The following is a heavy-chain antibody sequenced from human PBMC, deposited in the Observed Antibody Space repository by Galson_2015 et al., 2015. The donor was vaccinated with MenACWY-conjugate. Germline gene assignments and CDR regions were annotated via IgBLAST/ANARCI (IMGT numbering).Heavy chain of an antibody. D-gene: IGHD4-17*01. V-gene: IGHV3-74*01. CDR1: GFTFSSYW. CDR3: AVSLPVTTEA. CDR2: INSDGSNT. Sequence: SLRLSCAASGFTFSSYWMHWVRQAPGKGLVWVSRINSDGSNTNYADSVKGRFTISRDNAKNTVCLQMNSLRDEDTAVYYCAVSLPVTTEAWGQGALVTVSS. J-gene: IGHJ5*02.